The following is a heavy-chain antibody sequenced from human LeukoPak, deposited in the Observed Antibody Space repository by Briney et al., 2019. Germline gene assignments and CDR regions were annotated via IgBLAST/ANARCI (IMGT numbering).Heavy chain of an antibody. Sequence: GESLKISCEGSGYSFTSYWIGWVRQMPGKGLEWMGIIYPGDSDTRYSSSFQGQVTISADKSISTAYLQWSSLKASDTAMYYCARLGICSGGTCYAFDIWGLGTKVTVSS. CDR2: IYPGDSDT. CDR3: ARLGICSGGTCYAFDI. CDR1: GYSFTSYW. D-gene: IGHD2-15*01. J-gene: IGHJ3*02. V-gene: IGHV5-51*01.